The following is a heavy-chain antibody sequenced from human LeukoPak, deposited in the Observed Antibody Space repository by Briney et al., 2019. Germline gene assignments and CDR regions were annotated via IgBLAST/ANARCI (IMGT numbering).Heavy chain of an antibody. CDR1: GFTFSVYA. D-gene: IGHD3-22*01. J-gene: IGHJ4*02. Sequence: HPGGSLRLSCAASGFTFSVYAMRWVRQAPGKGLEWVSSIGGSGSPTFYADSVKGRFTTSRDNSKNTVYLQMSSVRVDDTAVYYCARDRGRYYDSRGFYWGYYFDSWGQGILVTVST. V-gene: IGHV3-23*01. CDR2: IGGSGSPT. CDR3: ARDRGRYYDSRGFYWGYYFDS.